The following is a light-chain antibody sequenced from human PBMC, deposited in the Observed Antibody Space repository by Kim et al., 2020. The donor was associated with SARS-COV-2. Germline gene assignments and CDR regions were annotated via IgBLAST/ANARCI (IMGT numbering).Light chain of an antibody. V-gene: IGKV1-9*01. CDR3: QQLNSYPIT. CDR2: AAS. Sequence: DIQLTQSPSFLSASVGDRVTITCRASQGISSYLAWYQQKPRKAPKLLIYAASTFQSGVPSRFSGSGSGTEFTLTISSLQPEDCATYYCQQLNSYPITFGQGTRLEIK. CDR1: QGISSY. J-gene: IGKJ5*01.